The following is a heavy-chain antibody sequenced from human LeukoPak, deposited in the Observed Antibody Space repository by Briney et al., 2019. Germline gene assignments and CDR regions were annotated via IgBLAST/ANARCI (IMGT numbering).Heavy chain of an antibody. J-gene: IGHJ4*01. CDR1: GFTFSNHW. V-gene: IGHV3-74*03. CDR2: IDSHGSST. Sequence: PGGSLRLSCAASGFTFSNHWMHWVRQAPGKGLVWVSHIDSHGSSTTYGDPAKGRFTVSRDNAKNTVYLQMNSLRAEDTAVYYCARGTAVVAGIDYWGHGTLVTVPS. D-gene: IGHD2-15*01. CDR3: ARGTAVVAGIDY.